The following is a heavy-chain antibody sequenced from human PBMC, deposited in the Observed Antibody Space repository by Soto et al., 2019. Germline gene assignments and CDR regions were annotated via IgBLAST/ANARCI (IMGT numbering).Heavy chain of an antibody. CDR1: VYTLTEVS. CDR3: ATPDY. V-gene: IGHV1-24*01. CDR2: FDPEDGLT. Sequence: ASGKVSCKVSVYTLTEVSMHWVRQAPGKWLELMGGFDPEDGLTIXSQNFQGRVXMTEDTSADTSXMELSXLRSEDTAVYYCATPDYWGQGTLVTVSS. J-gene: IGHJ4*02.